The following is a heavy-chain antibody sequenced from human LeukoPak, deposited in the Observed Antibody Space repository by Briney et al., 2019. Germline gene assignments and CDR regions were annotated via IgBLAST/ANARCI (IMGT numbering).Heavy chain of an antibody. D-gene: IGHD4-23*01. J-gene: IGHJ4*02. V-gene: IGHV3-21*01. CDR1: GFTFRTFP. CDR2: ITSSGEYK. CDR3: ARDSVDYGGHSVAVS. Sequence: GGSLRLSCAASGFTFRTFPMNWVRQGPGEGLEWVSSITSSGEYKYYADSVKGRFTISRDNGENSLILQMNSLRAEDTAVYYCARDSVDYGGHSVAVSWGEGTLVTVSS.